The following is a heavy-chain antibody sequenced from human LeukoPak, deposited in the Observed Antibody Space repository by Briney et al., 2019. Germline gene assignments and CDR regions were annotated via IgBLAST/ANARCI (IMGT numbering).Heavy chain of an antibody. D-gene: IGHD2-15*01. Sequence: ASVKVSCKASGYSFTNYDINWVRQATGQGLEWMGWINPNSGGTNYAQKFQGRVTMTRDTSISTAYMELSRLRSDDTAVYYCARDRVEYCSGGSCYSGAFDIWGQGTMVTVSS. V-gene: IGHV1-2*02. CDR1: GYSFTNYD. CDR2: INPNSGGT. CDR3: ARDRVEYCSGGSCYSGAFDI. J-gene: IGHJ3*02.